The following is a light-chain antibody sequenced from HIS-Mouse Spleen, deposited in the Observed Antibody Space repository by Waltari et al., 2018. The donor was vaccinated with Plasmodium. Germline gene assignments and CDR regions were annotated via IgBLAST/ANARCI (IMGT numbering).Light chain of an antibody. J-gene: IGKJ2*01. V-gene: IGKV1-8*01. CDR3: QQYYSYPYT. CDR2: AAS. CDR1: QGISSY. Sequence: AIRMTQSPSPFPAFTGDRFTITCRASQGISSYLAWYQQKPGKAPKLLIYAASTLQSGVPSRFSGSGSGTDFTLTISCLQSEDFATYYCQQYYSYPYTFGQGTKLEIK.